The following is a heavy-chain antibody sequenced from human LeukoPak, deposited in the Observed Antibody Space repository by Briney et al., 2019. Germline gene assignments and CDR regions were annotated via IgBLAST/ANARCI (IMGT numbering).Heavy chain of an antibody. D-gene: IGHD2-21*01. CDR2: IKSKTDGGTT. J-gene: IGHJ6*03. CDR1: GFTFSNAW. V-gene: IGHV3-15*01. CDR3: TTDRIVVVMDWDYMDV. Sequence: GGSLRLSRAASGFTFSNAWMSSVRQAPGKGLEWVGRIKSKTDGGTTDYAAPVKGRFTISRDDSRNTLYLQMNSLKTEDTAVYYCTTDRIVVVMDWDYMDVWGKGTAVTVSS.